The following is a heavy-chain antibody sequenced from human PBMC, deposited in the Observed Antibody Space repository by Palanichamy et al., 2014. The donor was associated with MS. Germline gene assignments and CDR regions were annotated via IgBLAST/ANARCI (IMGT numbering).Heavy chain of an antibody. CDR3: TTVGSDYERLDY. J-gene: IGHJ4*02. Sequence: GLEWVGRIKSKTDGGTTDYVAPVKGRFSISRDDSKDTLYLQMNSLKTEDTAIYYCTTVGSDYERLDYWGQGTLVTVSS. V-gene: IGHV3-15*01. D-gene: IGHD5-12*01. CDR2: IKSKTDGGTT.